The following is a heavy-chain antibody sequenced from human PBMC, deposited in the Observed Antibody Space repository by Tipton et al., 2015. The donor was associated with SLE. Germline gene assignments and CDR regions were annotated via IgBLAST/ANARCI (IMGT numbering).Heavy chain of an antibody. CDR3: ARDKNTDLVHYMDV. Sequence: SLRLSCAASGFTFSRYAMHWVRQAPGMGREWVAVTSYDGGTKLYADSVKGRFTISRDNAKNTLYLEMNSLRAEDTALYYCARDKNTDLVHYMDVWGQGTTVTVSS. J-gene: IGHJ6*03. CDR1: GFTFSRYA. CDR2: TSYDGGTK. V-gene: IGHV3-30*04. D-gene: IGHD5-18*01.